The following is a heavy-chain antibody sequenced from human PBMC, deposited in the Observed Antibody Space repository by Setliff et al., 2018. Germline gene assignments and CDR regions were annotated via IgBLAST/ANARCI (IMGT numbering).Heavy chain of an antibody. V-gene: IGHV4-4*07. D-gene: IGHD5-18*01. CDR1: GGSISSYY. CDR3: ARGRGGYSYGYFHY. J-gene: IGHJ4*02. CDR2: IYIGGSA. Sequence: SETLSLTCTVSGGSISSYYWSWIRQPAGKGLEWIGHIYIGGSANYNPSLKSRVTMSIDPSKNRFSLKLSSVTAADTAVYYCARGRGGYSYGYFHYWGQGTLVTVSS.